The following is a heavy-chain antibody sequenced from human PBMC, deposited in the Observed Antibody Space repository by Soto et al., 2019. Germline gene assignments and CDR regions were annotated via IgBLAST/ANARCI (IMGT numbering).Heavy chain of an antibody. CDR3: ARGGGMGVNDY. CDR2: IRSGAHNYLT. V-gene: IGHV3-73*02. Sequence: EVQLVESGGVLVQHGGTLKLSCEGSGVSFRDFAMHLVRQAPVKGLEWIARIRSGAHNYLTAYTASVTGRFTISRDDSKNTSYLQMDGLTSYDTAMYFCARGGGMGVNDYWGQGTMVTVSS. D-gene: IGHD3-16*01. CDR1: GVSFRDFA. J-gene: IGHJ4*02.